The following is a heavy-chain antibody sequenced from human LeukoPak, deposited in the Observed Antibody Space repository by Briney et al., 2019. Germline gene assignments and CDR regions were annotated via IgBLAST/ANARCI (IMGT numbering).Heavy chain of an antibody. CDR3: AELGITMIGGV. J-gene: IGHJ6*04. V-gene: IGHV3-11*06. Sequence: GGSLRLSCAASGFIFSDYYLNWFRQAPGKGLEWVSRIGRDGGYTKYADSVKGRFTISRDNAKNSLYLQMNSLRDEDTAVYYCAELGITMIGGVWGKGTTVTISS. CDR2: IGRDGGYT. D-gene: IGHD3-10*02. CDR1: GFIFSDYY.